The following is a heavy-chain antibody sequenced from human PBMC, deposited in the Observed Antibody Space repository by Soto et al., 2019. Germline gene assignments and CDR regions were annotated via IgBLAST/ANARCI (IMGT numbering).Heavy chain of an antibody. D-gene: IGHD6-19*01. CDR2: IKHSGSS. CDR1: AGSFSHYY. J-gene: IGHJ3*02. CDR3: ARGGSSDWQVALDI. V-gene: IGHV4-34*01. Sequence: QVQQQPWGAGLLKPSETLSLTCAVYAGSFSHYYWNWIRQSPGKGLEWIGKIKHSGSSNYNPSLRSRVSISVDMSKNQFSLRLTSVTAADTAVYYCARGGSSDWQVALDIRGQGTMVTVSS.